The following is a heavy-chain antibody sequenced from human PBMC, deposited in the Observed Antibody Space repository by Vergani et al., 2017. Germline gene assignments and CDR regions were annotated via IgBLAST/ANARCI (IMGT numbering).Heavy chain of an antibody. J-gene: IGHJ3*01. CDR3: WIPGSYDL. Sequence: QVQMVESGGGVVQPGRSLRLSCAASGFTFSSYSMHWVRQAPGKGLEWVAVISYDGSNKYYADSVKGRFTISRDNSKNTLYVQMNSLRAEDTAVYFCWIPGSYDLWGQGAMVTVSS. CDR2: ISYDGSNK. D-gene: IGHD3-9*01. V-gene: IGHV3-30*03. CDR1: GFTFSSYS.